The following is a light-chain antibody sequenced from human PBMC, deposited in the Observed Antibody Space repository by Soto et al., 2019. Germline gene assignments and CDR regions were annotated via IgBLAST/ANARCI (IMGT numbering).Light chain of an antibody. CDR1: HSVSTR. V-gene: IGKV3-15*01. J-gene: IGKJ4*01. CDR3: QHYTNWPLT. CDR2: DAS. Sequence: EIVMTQSPATLSVSPGERDTLSCRASHSVSTRLAWYQQKPGQAPRLLIYDASTRATGLPARFSGSGSGTDFTLTISSLQSEDFAVYYCQHYTNWPLTFGGGTKVEIK.